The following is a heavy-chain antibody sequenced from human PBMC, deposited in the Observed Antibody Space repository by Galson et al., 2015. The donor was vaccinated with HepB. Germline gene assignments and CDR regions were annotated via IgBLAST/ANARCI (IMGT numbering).Heavy chain of an antibody. CDR3: ARDWGGSYYGYSDL. V-gene: IGHV3-66*02. CDR2: IYSGGST. CDR1: GFTVSSNH. Sequence: SLRLSCAASGFTVSSNHMSWVRQAPGKGLEWVSVIYSGGSTYYADSVKGRFTISRDNSKNTLYLQMNSLRAEDTAVYYCARDWGGSYYGYSDLWGRGTLVTVSS. D-gene: IGHD1-26*01. J-gene: IGHJ2*01.